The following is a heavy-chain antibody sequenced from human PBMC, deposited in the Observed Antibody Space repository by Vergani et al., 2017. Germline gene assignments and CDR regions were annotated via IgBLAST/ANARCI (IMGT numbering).Heavy chain of an antibody. CDR1: GYSFTNYW. V-gene: IGHV5-51*01. J-gene: IGHJ4*02. Sequence: EVQLVQSGAEVKKPGDSLKIFCQISGYSFTNYWIGWVRQMPGKGLEWMGIIHPADSDTRDSPSFQGQVTISVDQSISTVYLQRSSLRAADSAMYYCARLYGRDSSGSKYFDYWGQGTLVTVSS. D-gene: IGHD3-22*01. CDR3: ARLYGRDSSGSKYFDY. CDR2: IHPADSDT.